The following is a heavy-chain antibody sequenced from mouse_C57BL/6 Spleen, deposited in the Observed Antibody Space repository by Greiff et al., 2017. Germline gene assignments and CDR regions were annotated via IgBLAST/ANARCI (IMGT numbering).Heavy chain of an antibody. V-gene: IGHV2-5*01. Sequence: VKLVESGPGLVQPSQSLSITCTVSGFSLTSYGVHWVRQSPGKGLEWLGVIWRGGSTDYNAAFMSRLSITKDNSKSQVFFKMNSLQADDTAIYYCAKNPHYYGNSYAMDYWGQGTSVTVSS. CDR2: IWRGGST. D-gene: IGHD1-1*01. CDR1: GFSLTSYG. J-gene: IGHJ4*01. CDR3: AKNPHYYGNSYAMDY.